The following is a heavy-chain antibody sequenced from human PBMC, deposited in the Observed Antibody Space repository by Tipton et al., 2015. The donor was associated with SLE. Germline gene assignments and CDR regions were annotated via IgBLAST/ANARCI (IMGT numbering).Heavy chain of an antibody. CDR3: ARGGVGGYDYYDN. D-gene: IGHD5-12*01. J-gene: IGHJ4*02. CDR2: ISHSGST. CDR1: GGSISSDDYY. Sequence: LRLSCTVSGGSISSDDYYWTWIRQHPGKGLEWIGHISHSGSTHYNPSLRSRVSFSEDTSKNQFSLRLTSVTAADTAVYFCARGGVGGYDYYDNRGRGTLVTVSS. V-gene: IGHV4-31*02.